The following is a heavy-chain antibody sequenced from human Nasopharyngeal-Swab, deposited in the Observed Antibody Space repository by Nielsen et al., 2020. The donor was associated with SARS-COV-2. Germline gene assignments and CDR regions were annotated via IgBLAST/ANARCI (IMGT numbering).Heavy chain of an antibody. Sequence: GESLKISCAASGFTFSSYGMHWVRQAPGKGLEWVAVIWYDGSNKYYADSVKGRFTISRDNSKNTLYLQMNSLRAEDTAVYYRARDIGVGATPQDYWGQGTLVTVSS. CDR3: ARDIGVGATPQDY. J-gene: IGHJ4*02. V-gene: IGHV3-33*01. D-gene: IGHD1-26*01. CDR2: IWYDGSNK. CDR1: GFTFSSYG.